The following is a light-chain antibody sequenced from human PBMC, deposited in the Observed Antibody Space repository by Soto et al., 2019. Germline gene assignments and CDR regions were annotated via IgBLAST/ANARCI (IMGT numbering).Light chain of an antibody. CDR1: STDVGGYNY. V-gene: IGLV2-14*01. J-gene: IGLJ3*02. Sequence: QSALTQPASVSGSPGQSITISCTGTSTDVGGYNYVSWYQQHPGKAPKVMIYEVSNRPSGVSDRFSASKAGNTASLTISELQAEDEANYYCSSYTGSSTLVFGGGTQLTVL. CDR2: EVS. CDR3: SSYTGSSTLV.